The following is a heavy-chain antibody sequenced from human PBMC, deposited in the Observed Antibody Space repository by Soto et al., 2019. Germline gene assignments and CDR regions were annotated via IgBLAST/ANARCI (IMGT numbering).Heavy chain of an antibody. CDR1: GYSFTSHG. J-gene: IGHJ6*03. Sequence: QVQLVQSGAEVKKPGASVKVSCKASGYSFTSHGISWVRQAPGQALEWMAWISASNGDTNYAQKFQGRVTVTTDTSTSTGYMELRSLRSEDTAVYYCARMVRGSNIDYYHYMDVWGKGTTVTVSS. CDR3: ARMVRGSNIDYYHYMDV. CDR2: ISASNGDT. V-gene: IGHV1-18*01. D-gene: IGHD3-10*01.